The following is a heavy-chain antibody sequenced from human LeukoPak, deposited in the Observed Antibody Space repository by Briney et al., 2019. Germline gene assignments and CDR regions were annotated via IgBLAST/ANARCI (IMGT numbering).Heavy chain of an antibody. J-gene: IGHJ5*02. CDR2: ISYDGSNK. Sequence: PGGSLRLSCAASGFTFSSYAMHWVRQAPGKGLEWVAVISYDGSNKYYADSAKGRFTISRDNSKNTLYLQMNSLRAEDTAVYYCARGDWFDPWGQGTLVTVSS. CDR1: GFTFSSYA. V-gene: IGHV3-30-3*01. CDR3: ARGDWFDP.